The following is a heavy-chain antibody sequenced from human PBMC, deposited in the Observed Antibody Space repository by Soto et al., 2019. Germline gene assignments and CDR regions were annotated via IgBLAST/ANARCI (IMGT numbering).Heavy chain of an antibody. D-gene: IGHD3-9*01. CDR2: ISAYNGNT. V-gene: IGHV1-18*01. CDR3: ARAKRYFDWFPFDY. CDR1: GGTFSSYS. Sequence: GASVKVSCKASGGTFSSYSISWVRQAPGQGLEWMGWISAYNGNTNYAQKLQGRVTMTTDTSTSTAYMELRRLRSDDTGVYYCARAKRYFDWFPFDYWGQGTLVTVSS. J-gene: IGHJ4*02.